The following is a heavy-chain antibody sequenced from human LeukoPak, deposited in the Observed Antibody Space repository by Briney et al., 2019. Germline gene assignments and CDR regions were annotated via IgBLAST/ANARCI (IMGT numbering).Heavy chain of an antibody. D-gene: IGHD3-10*01. V-gene: IGHV4-4*07. CDR3: AREGSRGFFFDY. CDR2: IYTSGTT. J-gene: IGHJ4*02. Sequence: PSETLSLTCTVSSGSISRYYWSWIRQPAGKGLEWIGRIYTSGTTNYNPSLKSRVTMTVDTSKNQFSLKLSSVTAADTAVYYCAREGSRGFFFDYWGQGTLVTVSS. CDR1: SGSISRYY.